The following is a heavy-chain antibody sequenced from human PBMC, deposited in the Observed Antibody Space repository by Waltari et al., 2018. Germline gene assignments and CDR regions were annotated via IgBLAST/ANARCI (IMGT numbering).Heavy chain of an antibody. CDR2: MSGSGGGT. CDR1: GFTVNSCD. J-gene: IGHJ3*02. D-gene: IGHD1-26*01. Sequence: EEQLLESGGGLVQPGGSKRLSCAASGFTVNSCDMSWSRQAPGKGLEWVSAMSGSGGGTYYAEFVKGRFTISRDNSKNTVYLQMNSLRTEDTAIYYCAKSRWDSVIYRHDAFDIWGQGTVVTVSS. CDR3: AKSRWDSVIYRHDAFDI. V-gene: IGHV3-23*01.